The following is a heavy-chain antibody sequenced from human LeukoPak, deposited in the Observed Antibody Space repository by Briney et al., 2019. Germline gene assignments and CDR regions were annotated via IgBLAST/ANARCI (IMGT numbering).Heavy chain of an antibody. CDR1: GGTFSSYA. Sequence: ASVKVSCKASGGTFSSYAISRVRQAPGQGLEWMGGIIPIFGTANYAQKFRGRVTITADESTSTAYMELSSLRSEDTAVYYCARSLIVVVPAAMDDDAFDIWGQGTMVTVSS. V-gene: IGHV1-69*13. CDR2: IIPIFGTA. CDR3: ARSLIVVVPAAMDDDAFDI. J-gene: IGHJ3*02. D-gene: IGHD2-2*01.